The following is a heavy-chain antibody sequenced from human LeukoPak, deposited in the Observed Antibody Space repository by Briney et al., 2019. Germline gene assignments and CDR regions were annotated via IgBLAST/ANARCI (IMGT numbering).Heavy chain of an antibody. J-gene: IGHJ4*02. D-gene: IGHD3-22*01. V-gene: IGHV3-23*01. CDR2: VSGSGGYT. CDR1: GFTFSSYW. CDR3: AKDRPNYYDSSGHYYRRDGDY. Sequence: GGSLRLPCAASGFTFSSYWMHWVRQAPGKGLEWVSSVSGSGGYTYYAGSVKGRFTISRDNSKNTLYLQTNSLRAEDTAIYYCAKDRPNYYDSSGHYYRRDGDYWGQGTLVTVSS.